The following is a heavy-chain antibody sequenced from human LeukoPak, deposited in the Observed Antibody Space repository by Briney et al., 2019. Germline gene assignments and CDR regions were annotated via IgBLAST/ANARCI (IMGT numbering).Heavy chain of an antibody. CDR3: ARANFLYCSSSTCLFDY. CDR2: INPNDGDT. D-gene: IGHD2-2*01. V-gene: IGHV1-2*02. J-gene: IGHJ4*02. Sequence: ASVKVSCKASGYTFTDYYMHWVRQAPGQGIEWMGWINPNDGDTNYAQKFQGRVTMTRDTSISTAHMEVSRLRSDDTAVYYCARANFLYCSSSTCLFDYWGQGTLGTVS. CDR1: GYTFTDYY.